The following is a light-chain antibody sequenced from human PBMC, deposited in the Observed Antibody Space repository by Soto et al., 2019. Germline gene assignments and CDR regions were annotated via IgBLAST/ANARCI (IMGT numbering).Light chain of an antibody. CDR2: DVS. J-gene: IGLJ1*01. V-gene: IGLV2-14*01. Sequence: QSVLTQPASVSGSPGQSIAISCTGNSSDVGGYNYVSWYQQHPGKAPKLIIYDVSNRPSGVSNRFSGSKSGNAASLTISGLQAEDEADYYCSSYTSSSLYVFGTGTKVTVL. CDR3: SSYTSSSLYV. CDR1: SSDVGGYNY.